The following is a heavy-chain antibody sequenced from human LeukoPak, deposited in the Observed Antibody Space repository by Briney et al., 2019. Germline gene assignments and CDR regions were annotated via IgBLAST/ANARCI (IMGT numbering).Heavy chain of an antibody. CDR2: ISGSGGST. J-gene: IGHJ4*02. Sequence: GGSLILSCAVSGFTISSYAMSWVRQAPGKGLEWVSAISGSGGSTYYADSVKGRFTISRDNSKNTLYLQMNSLRAEDTAVYYCANEMYSWFGESPCSYWGQGTLVTVSS. V-gene: IGHV3-23*01. D-gene: IGHD3-10*01. CDR3: ANEMYSWFGESPCSY. CDR1: GFTISSYA.